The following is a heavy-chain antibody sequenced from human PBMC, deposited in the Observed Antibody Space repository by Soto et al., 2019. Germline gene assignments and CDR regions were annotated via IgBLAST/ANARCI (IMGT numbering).Heavy chain of an antibody. CDR3: ARGFHYDYIWGSYRADAFDI. CDR1: GYSFTSYA. V-gene: IGHV1-18*01. J-gene: IGHJ3*02. Sequence: ASVKVSCKASGYSFTSYAISGVRQAPGQGLEWMGWISAYNGNTNYAQKLQGRVTMTTDTSTSTAYMELRSLRSDDTAVYYCARGFHYDYIWGSYRADAFDIWGQGTMVPVS. CDR2: ISAYNGNT. D-gene: IGHD3-16*02.